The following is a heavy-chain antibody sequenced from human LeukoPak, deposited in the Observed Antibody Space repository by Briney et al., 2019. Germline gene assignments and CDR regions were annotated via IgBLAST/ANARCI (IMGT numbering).Heavy chain of an antibody. V-gene: IGHV1-18*01. CDR1: GYTFTSYG. CDR3: ARDFGTTIFGVNWFDP. J-gene: IGHJ5*02. D-gene: IGHD3-3*01. CDR2: ISAYNGNT. Sequence: GASVRVSCKASGYTFTSYGISWVRQAPGQGLEWMGWISAYNGNTNYAQKLQGRVTMTTDTSTSTAYMELRSLRSDGTAVYYCARDFGTTIFGVNWFDPWGQGTLVTVSS.